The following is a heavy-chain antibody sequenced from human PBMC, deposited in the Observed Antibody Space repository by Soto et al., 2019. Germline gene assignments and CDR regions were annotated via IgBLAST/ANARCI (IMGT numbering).Heavy chain of an antibody. D-gene: IGHD3-16*02. CDR3: AKVPTFGGVIVLYYFDF. V-gene: IGHV3-23*01. J-gene: IGHJ4*02. Sequence: PGGSLRLSCAASGFTFSSYAMSWVRQAPGKGLEWVSAISGSGGSTYYADSVKGRFTISRDNSKNTLYLQMNSLRAEDTAVYYCAKVPTFGGVIVLYYFDFWGQGTLVTVSS. CDR1: GFTFSSYA. CDR2: ISGSGGST.